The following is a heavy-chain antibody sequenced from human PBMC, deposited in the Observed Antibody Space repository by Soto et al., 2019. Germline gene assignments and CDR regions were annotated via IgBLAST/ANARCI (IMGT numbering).Heavy chain of an antibody. V-gene: IGHV3-48*02. D-gene: IGHD2-2*01. Sequence: EVQLVESGGGLVQPGGSLRLSCAASGFTFSSYSMNWVRQAPGKGLEWVSYISSSSSTIYYADSVKGRFTISRDNAKNSLYLQMNSLRDEDTAVYYCARDTLSLVVPAAIDRFRWVFDYWGQGTLVTVSS. CDR1: GFTFSSYS. J-gene: IGHJ4*02. CDR3: ARDTLSLVVPAAIDRFRWVFDY. CDR2: ISSSSSTI.